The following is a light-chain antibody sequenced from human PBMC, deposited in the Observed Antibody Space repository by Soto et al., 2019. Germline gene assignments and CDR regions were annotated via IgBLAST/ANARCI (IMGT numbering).Light chain of an antibody. CDR1: RSDVGGYNH. Sequence: QSALTQPASVSGSPGQSITISCTGTRSDVGGYNHVSWYQQYPGKAPKLMIYDVSNRPSGVSKRFSGSKSGNTASLTISGLQAEDEADYYCSSYTSSDTVLFGGGTKLTVL. V-gene: IGLV2-14*01. CDR3: SSYTSSDTVL. CDR2: DVS. J-gene: IGLJ2*01.